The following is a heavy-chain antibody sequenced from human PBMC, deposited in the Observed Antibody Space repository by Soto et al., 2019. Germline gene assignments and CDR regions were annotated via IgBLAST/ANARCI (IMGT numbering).Heavy chain of an antibody. Sequence: GESLKISCKGSGYSFTSYWIGWVRQMPGKGLEWLGIIYPGDSDTRYSSSFQGQVTISVDKSITNAYLQWSCLKASDTAMYYCARAMVVDAMSNAFDIWGQGTMVTVSS. CDR1: GYSFTSYW. J-gene: IGHJ3*02. V-gene: IGHV5-51*01. CDR3: ARAMVVDAMSNAFDI. CDR2: IYPGDSDT. D-gene: IGHD2-15*01.